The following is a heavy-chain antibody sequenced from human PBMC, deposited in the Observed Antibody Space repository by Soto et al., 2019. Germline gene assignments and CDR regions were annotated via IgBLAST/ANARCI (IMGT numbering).Heavy chain of an antibody. CDR2: ISTYNGNT. V-gene: IGHV1-18*01. CDR3: ARGGQLRYLDWLLDY. Sequence: ASVKVSCKASGYTFTSYGISWVRQAPGQGLEWMGWISTYNGNTKYAQKLQGRVTMTTDTSTSTAYMELRSLRSDDTAVFYCARGGQLRYLDWLLDYWGQGTLVTVSS. CDR1: GYTFTSYG. D-gene: IGHD3-9*01. J-gene: IGHJ4*02.